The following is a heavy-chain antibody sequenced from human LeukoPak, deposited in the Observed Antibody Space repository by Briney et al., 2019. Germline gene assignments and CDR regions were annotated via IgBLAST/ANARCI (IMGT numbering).Heavy chain of an antibody. Sequence: HPGGSLRLSCAASGFTFSTYSMKWVRQAPGKGLEWVSYISDSSAMYYADSVRGRFTISRENDKNSLFLQMNSLRAEDTAVYYCARNSMGTSDYWGQGTLVTVSS. CDR1: GFTFSTYS. CDR3: ARNSMGTSDY. CDR2: ISDSSAM. J-gene: IGHJ4*02. V-gene: IGHV3-48*01. D-gene: IGHD7-27*01.